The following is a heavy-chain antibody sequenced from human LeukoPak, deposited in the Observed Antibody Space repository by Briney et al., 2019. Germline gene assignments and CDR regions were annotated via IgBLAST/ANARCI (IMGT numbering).Heavy chain of an antibody. D-gene: IGHD3-10*02. CDR2: IYYSGST. V-gene: IGHV4-59*01. CDR1: GGSISSYY. J-gene: IGHJ4*02. Sequence: SETLSLTCTVSGGSISSYYWSWIRQPPGKGLEWIAYIYYSGSTNYNPSLQSRVTISVDTSNNQFSLKLSSVTAADTAVYYCATYHFRGATHYFDYWGQGILVTVPS. CDR3: ATYHFRGATHYFDY.